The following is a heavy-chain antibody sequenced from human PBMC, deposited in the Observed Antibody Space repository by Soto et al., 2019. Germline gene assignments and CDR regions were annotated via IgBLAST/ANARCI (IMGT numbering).Heavy chain of an antibody. CDR2: IYYSGST. J-gene: IGHJ4*02. V-gene: IGHV4-39*01. CDR3: ARQDDSGTTFWGTYYFDS. CDR1: GGSISSSSYY. D-gene: IGHD1-7*01. Sequence: QLQLQESGPGLVKPSETLSLTCTVSGGSISSSSYYWGWIRQPPGKGLEWIGSIYYSGSTYYNPSLKSRVTISVDTSKSQFSLKLSSVTAADTAVYYCARQDDSGTTFWGTYYFDSWGQGTLVTVSS.